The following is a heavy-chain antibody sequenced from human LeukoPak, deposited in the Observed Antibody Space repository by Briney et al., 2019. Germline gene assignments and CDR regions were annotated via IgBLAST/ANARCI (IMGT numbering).Heavy chain of an antibody. CDR2: IKGDGIST. CDR1: GFDFSSNW. J-gene: IGHJ4*02. Sequence: PGGSLRLSCAASGFDFSSNWMHWVRHAPGQGLVWVSRIKGDGISTNYADSVKGRFTISRDIAKNTLYLQMNSLRAEDTGVYYCAKDHSWSIDYWGRGTLVTVSS. D-gene: IGHD3-3*01. V-gene: IGHV3-74*01. CDR3: AKDHSWSIDY.